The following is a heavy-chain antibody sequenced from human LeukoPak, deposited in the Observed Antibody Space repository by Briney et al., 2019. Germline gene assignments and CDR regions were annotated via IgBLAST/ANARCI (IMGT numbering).Heavy chain of an antibody. Sequence: GASVKVSCKASGYTFTSYAMNWVRQAPGQGLEWMGWINTNTGNPTYAQGFTGRFVFSLDTSVSTAYLQISSLKAEDTAAYYCARDFWYHYYYYYYGMDVWGQGTTVTVSS. V-gene: IGHV7-4-1*02. CDR3: ARDFWYHYYYYYYGMDV. J-gene: IGHJ6*02. CDR2: INTNTGNP. CDR1: GYTFTSYA. D-gene: IGHD3-3*01.